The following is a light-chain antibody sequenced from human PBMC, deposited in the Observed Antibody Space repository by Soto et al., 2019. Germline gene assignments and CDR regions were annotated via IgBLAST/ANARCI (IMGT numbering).Light chain of an antibody. CDR2: EGH. CDR1: NGHVGGFSF. CDR3: FLYIGATTYV. Sequence: QSVLAQPAPVSRSPGQSITISCSRTNGHVGGFSFVSWYQQSPGYSPKVVISEGHSRPTGGPECFPGYTSVHSAPLPTPGLQPDGLADYYCFLYIGATTYVCGTGTKVTV. V-gene: IGLV2-23*01. J-gene: IGLJ1*01.